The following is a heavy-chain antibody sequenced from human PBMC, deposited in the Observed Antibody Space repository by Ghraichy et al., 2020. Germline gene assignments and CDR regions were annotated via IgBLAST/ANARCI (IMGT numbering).Heavy chain of an antibody. CDR1: GFTFSSYS. V-gene: IGHV3-48*01. J-gene: IGHJ4*02. Sequence: SCAASGFTFSSYSMNWVRQAPGKGLEWVSYISSSSSSIYYAASVKGRFTISRDNAKNSLYLQMNSLRAEDTAVYFCARAHFSSAWSNGFWGQGTLVTVSS. D-gene: IGHD6-19*01. CDR3: ARAHFSSAWSNGF. CDR2: ISSSSSSI.